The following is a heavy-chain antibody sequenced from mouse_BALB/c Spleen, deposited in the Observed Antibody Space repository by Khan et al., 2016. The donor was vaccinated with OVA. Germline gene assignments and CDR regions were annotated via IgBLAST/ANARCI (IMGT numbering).Heavy chain of an antibody. CDR2: IDPSTGYT. J-gene: IGHJ3*01. Sequence: VQLQESGAELAKPGASVKMSCKASGYTFTTYWMHWVKQRPGQGLEWIGYIDPSTGYTEYNQKFKDKATLTTDKSSSTAYMQLSSLTSEDSAVYCCARRGLYCIFAYWGQGTLVTVSA. CDR3: ARRGLYCIFAY. D-gene: IGHD2-12*01. V-gene: IGHV1-7*01. CDR1: GYTFTTYW.